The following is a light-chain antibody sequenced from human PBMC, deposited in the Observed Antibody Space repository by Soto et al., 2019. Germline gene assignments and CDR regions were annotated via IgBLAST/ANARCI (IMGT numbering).Light chain of an antibody. CDR1: QSVSSSY. J-gene: IGKJ2*01. Sequence: EIVLTQSPGTLSLSPGERATLSCRASQSVSSSYLAWYQQKPGQAPRLLIYGASSRDTGIPDRFSGSGSGTDFTLTISRLEPEDFAVYYCQQYGSSPPRTFGKGTKLEIK. V-gene: IGKV3-20*01. CDR3: QQYGSSPPRT. CDR2: GAS.